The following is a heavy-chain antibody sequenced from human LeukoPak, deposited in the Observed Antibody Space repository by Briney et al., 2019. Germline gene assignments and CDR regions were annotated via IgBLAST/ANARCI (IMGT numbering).Heavy chain of an antibody. CDR2: IYYSGST. CDR1: GGSISGYY. J-gene: IGHJ3*02. CDR3: AKETGGSYSNDAFDI. D-gene: IGHD1-26*01. V-gene: IGHV4-59*01. Sequence: SETLSLTCTVSGGSISGYYWRWIRQPPGKGLEWLGYIYYSGSTNYNPSLKSRVTISVETSKNQFSLRLSSVTAADTAVYYCAKETGGSYSNDAFDIWGQGTMVTVSS.